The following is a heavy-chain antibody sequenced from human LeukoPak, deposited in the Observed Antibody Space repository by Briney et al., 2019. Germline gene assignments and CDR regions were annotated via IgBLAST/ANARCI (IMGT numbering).Heavy chain of an antibody. J-gene: IGHJ4*02. CDR1: AFSFNNYG. CDR3: AKSLPSGSYLPFDY. V-gene: IGHV3-30*18. D-gene: IGHD1-26*01. Sequence: PGGSLRLSCAASAFSFNNYGMHWVRQAPGKGLDWVAFISYDGSNKYYADSVRGRFAISRDNSKNTLYLQMNSLRAEDTAVYYCAKSLPSGSYLPFDYWGQGTLVTVSS. CDR2: ISYDGSNK.